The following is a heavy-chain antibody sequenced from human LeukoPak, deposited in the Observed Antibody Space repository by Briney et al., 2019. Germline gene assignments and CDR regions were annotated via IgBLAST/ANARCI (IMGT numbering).Heavy chain of an antibody. CDR1: GFTFSDYY. D-gene: IGHD3-3*01. CDR2: IGGRGRTI. Sequence: PGGSLRLSCAASGFTFSDYYMSWIRQAPWKGLEWVSYIGGRGRTIYYADSVKGRFTISRDNAKNSLYLQMNSLRAEDTAVFYCARDQYDTWSRRGNFDSWGQGTLVIVSS. CDR3: ARDQYDTWSRRGNFDS. J-gene: IGHJ4*02. V-gene: IGHV3-11*01.